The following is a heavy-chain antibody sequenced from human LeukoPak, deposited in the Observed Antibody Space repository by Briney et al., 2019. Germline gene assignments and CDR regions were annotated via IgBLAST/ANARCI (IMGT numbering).Heavy chain of an antibody. CDR1: GYTFTGYY. D-gene: IGHD6-13*01. V-gene: IGHV1-2*02. CDR3: ARRGSSSSPYYYYYGMDV. J-gene: IGHJ6*02. CDR2: INPNSGGT. Sequence: ASVKVSCKASGYTFTGYYMHWVRQAPGQGLEWMGWINPNSGGTNYAQKFQGRVTMNRDTSISTAYMDLSRLRSDDTAVYYCARRGSSSSPYYYYYGMDVWGQGTTVTVSS.